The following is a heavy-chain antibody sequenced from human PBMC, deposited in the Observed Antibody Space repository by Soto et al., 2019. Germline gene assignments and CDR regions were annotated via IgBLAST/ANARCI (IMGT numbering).Heavy chain of an antibody. CDR3: ARHGYYPYPYFDY. Sequence: PSETLSLTCTVSGGSISSTTYSWGWIRQPPGKGLEWIGTIYYSGSTYYNPSLKSRVTISVDTSKNQFSLKVNSVTAADTAIYYCARHGYYPYPYFDYWGQGTLVTVS. V-gene: IGHV4-39*01. J-gene: IGHJ4*02. CDR2: IYYSGST. D-gene: IGHD5-18*01. CDR1: GGSISSTTYS.